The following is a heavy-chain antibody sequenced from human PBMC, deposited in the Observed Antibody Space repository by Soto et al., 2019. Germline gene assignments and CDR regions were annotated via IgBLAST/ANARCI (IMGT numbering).Heavy chain of an antibody. V-gene: IGHV4-59*01. Sequence: SETLSLTCTVSGGSISSYYWSRIRQPPGKGLEWIGYISYSGSTKYNPSLKSRVTISVDTSKNQFSLKLSSVTAADTAVYYCARTHCSSTSCYTRDYYYYGMDVWGQGTTVTVSS. J-gene: IGHJ6*02. CDR2: ISYSGST. CDR3: ARTHCSSTSCYTRDYYYYGMDV. D-gene: IGHD2-2*02. CDR1: GGSISSYY.